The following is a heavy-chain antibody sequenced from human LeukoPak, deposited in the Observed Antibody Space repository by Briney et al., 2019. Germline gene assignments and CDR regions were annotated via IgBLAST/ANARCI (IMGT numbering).Heavy chain of an antibody. D-gene: IGHD1-26*01. Sequence: GASVKVSCKASGYTFTSYYMHWVRQAPGQGLEWMGIINPSGGSTSYAQKFQGRVTMTRDTSTSTVYMELSSLRSDDTAVYYCARGAYGRPIGYYFDYWGQGTLVTVSS. CDR1: GYTFTSYY. CDR3: ARGAYGRPIGYYFDY. CDR2: INPSGGST. J-gene: IGHJ4*02. V-gene: IGHV1-46*01.